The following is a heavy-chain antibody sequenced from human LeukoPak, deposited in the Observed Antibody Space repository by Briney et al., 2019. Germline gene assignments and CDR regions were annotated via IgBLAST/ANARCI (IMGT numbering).Heavy chain of an antibody. CDR1: GFTFSSYA. J-gene: IGHJ4*02. CDR2: ISYDGSNK. Sequence: GRSLRLSCAASGFTFSSYAMHWVRQAPGKGLEWVAVISYDGSNKYYADSVKGRFTISRDNSKNTLYLQMNSLRAEDTAVSYCARDYSGYDVFFLGYWGQGTLVTVSS. D-gene: IGHD5-12*01. V-gene: IGHV3-30*04. CDR3: ARDYSGYDVFFLGY.